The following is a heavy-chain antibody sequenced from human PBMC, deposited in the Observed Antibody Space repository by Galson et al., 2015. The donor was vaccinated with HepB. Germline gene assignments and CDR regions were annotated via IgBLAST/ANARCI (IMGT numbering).Heavy chain of an antibody. D-gene: IGHD3-3*01. Sequence: SLRLSCAASGFTFDEYIMHWVRQAPGKGLEWVSLISWDGGTAYYAESVKGRFAVSRDNSKNSLYLQMNSLRTEDTALYYCVKDRSPLYDLWNYFPRAGGMDAWGRGTTVTVSS. CDR2: ISWDGGTA. CDR3: VKDRSPLYDLWNYFPRAGGMDA. V-gene: IGHV3-43*01. J-gene: IGHJ6*02. CDR1: GFTFDEYI.